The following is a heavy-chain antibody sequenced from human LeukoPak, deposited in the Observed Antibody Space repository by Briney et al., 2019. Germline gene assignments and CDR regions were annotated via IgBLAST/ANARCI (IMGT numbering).Heavy chain of an antibody. Sequence: PGGSLRLSCAASGFTFSSYAMHWVRQAPGKGLEWVAVISYDGSNKYYADSVKGRFTISRDNSKNTLYLQMNSLRAEDTAVYYCARDSAVRGSYSRGYYFDYWGQGTLVTVSS. J-gene: IGHJ4*02. D-gene: IGHD1-26*01. CDR2: ISYDGSNK. V-gene: IGHV3-30*04. CDR1: GFTFSSYA. CDR3: ARDSAVRGSYSRGYYFDY.